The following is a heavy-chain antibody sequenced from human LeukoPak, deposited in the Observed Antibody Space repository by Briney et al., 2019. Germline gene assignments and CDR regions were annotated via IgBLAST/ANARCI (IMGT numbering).Heavy chain of an antibody. V-gene: IGHV3-23*01. CDR1: GFTFSSYA. CDR3: AKDSGSGFDY. D-gene: IGHD5-12*01. J-gene: IGHJ4*02. CDR2: ISGSGGST. Sequence: GGSLRLSCAASGFTFSSYAMTCVRQAPGKGLEWVSAISGSGGSTYYADSVKGRFTISRDNSKNTLYLQMNSLRAEDTAVYYCAKDSGSGFDYWGQGTLVTVSS.